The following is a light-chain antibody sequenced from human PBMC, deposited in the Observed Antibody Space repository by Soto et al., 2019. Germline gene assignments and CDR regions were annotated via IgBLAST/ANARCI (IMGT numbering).Light chain of an antibody. CDR3: QQYYSYPLE. V-gene: IGKV1-8*01. CDR2: AAS. J-gene: IGKJ1*01. Sequence: AIRMTQSPSSFSASTGDRVTITCQASQGISSYLAWYQQKPGKAPKLLIYAASTLQSGVPSRFSGSGSGTDFTLTISCLQSEDFATYYCQQYYSYPLEFGQGTKVEIK. CDR1: QGISSY.